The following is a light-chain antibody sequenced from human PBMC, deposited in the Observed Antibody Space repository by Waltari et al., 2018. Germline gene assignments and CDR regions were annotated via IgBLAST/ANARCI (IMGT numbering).Light chain of an antibody. CDR1: KSGDTY. Sequence: SFDLTQPPSVSVSPGQTASITCSGDKSGDTYASWYQQSPGQAPVLVIYQDTKRPSGIPGRFSGSNSGNTATLTISGTQAMDEADYYCQAWDTRTAVFGGGTKLTVL. V-gene: IGLV3-1*01. J-gene: IGLJ2*01. CDR3: QAWDTRTAV. CDR2: QDT.